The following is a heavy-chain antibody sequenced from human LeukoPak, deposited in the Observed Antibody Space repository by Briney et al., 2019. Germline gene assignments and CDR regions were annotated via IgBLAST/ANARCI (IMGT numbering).Heavy chain of an antibody. V-gene: IGHV4-59*01. J-gene: IGHJ4*02. CDR1: SGSISSDY. CDR3: ARGSSPHGSGSYYFDF. D-gene: IGHD3-10*01. Sequence: SETLSLICTVSSGSISSDYWSWIRQPPGKGLEWLGYIYYIGGTNYNPSLKSRATVLVDTSKNQFSLKLSSVTAADTAVYYCARGSSPHGSGSYYFDFWGQGTLVTVSS. CDR2: IYYIGGT.